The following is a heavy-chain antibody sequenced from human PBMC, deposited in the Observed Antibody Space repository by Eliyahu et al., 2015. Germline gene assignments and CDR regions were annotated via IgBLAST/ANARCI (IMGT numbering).Heavy chain of an antibody. CDR1: GFTFXSXG. Sequence: QVQLVESGGGVVQPGRSLRLSCAASGFTFXSXGLXWVRQAPGKGLEWVAVISYDGSNKYYADSVKGRFTISRDNSKNTLYLQMNSLRAEDTAVYYCAKDPGWVTTVTTRYYYGMDVWGQGTTVTVSS. CDR3: AKDPGWVTTVTTRYYYGMDV. D-gene: IGHD4-11*01. V-gene: IGHV3-30*18. J-gene: IGHJ6*02. CDR2: ISYDGSNK.